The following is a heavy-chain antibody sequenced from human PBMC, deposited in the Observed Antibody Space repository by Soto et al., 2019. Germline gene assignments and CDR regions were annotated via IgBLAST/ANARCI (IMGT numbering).Heavy chain of an antibody. CDR1: GGPFSGFF. CDR2: FNPGGST. Sequence: PSETLSLTCGVPGGPFSGFFWSWIRQSPGKGLEWIGEFNPGGSTNYNPSLKSRLTISADRSTSQVSLRLTSVTAADAAVYFCARSAASCGGASYLGAWGQGTLVTVSS. J-gene: IGHJ5*02. D-gene: IGHD1-26*01. CDR3: ARSAASCGGASYLGA. V-gene: IGHV4-34*01.